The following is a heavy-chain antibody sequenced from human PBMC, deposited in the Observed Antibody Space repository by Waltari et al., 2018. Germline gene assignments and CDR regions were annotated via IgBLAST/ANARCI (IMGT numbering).Heavy chain of an antibody. CDR3: ATDPGLRNGMDV. CDR1: GFTVSSDY. J-gene: IGHJ6*02. V-gene: IGHV3-53*01. Sequence: ERQLVESGGGLIQPGGSLRLSCAASGFTVSSDYMSWVRQAPGKGLEWVSVSYGGGSTFYADSVRGRFTISRDNSQNMVYLQMNSLRAEDTAVYYCATDPGLRNGMDVWGQGTTVTVSS. CDR2: SYGGGST. D-gene: IGHD4-17*01.